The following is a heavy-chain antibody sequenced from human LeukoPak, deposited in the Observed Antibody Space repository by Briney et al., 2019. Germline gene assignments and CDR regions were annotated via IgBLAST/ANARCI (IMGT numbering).Heavy chain of an antibody. V-gene: IGHV1-18*01. CDR3: ARWYSSSWYYYYGMDV. D-gene: IGHD6-13*01. CDR2: ISAYNGDT. Sequence: ASVKVSCKASGYMFTSYGINWVRQAPGQGLEWMGWISAYNGDTNYAQKLQGRVTMTTDTSTSTAYMDLRSLRSDDTAVYYCARWYSSSWYYYYGMDVWGQGTTVTVSS. J-gene: IGHJ6*02. CDR1: GYMFTSYG.